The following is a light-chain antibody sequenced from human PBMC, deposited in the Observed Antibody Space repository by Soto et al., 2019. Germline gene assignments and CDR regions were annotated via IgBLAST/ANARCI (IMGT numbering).Light chain of an antibody. CDR3: QLCGNSPPRT. CDR2: GAS. J-gene: IGKJ1*01. V-gene: IGKV3-20*01. CDR1: QSVSSSY. Sequence: EIVLTQSPGTLSLSPGERATLSCRASQSVSSSYLGWYQQKPGQAPRLLIYGASSRATGIPARFSGSGSGTDFTLTIARLEPEDFAVYYCQLCGNSPPRTFGQGNKVEIK.